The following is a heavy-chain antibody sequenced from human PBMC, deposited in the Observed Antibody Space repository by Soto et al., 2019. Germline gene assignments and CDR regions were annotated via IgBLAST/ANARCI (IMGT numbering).Heavy chain of an antibody. D-gene: IGHD3-22*01. CDR2: INPNSGGT. J-gene: IGHJ5*02. CDR1: GYTFTSYY. Sequence: ASVKVSCKASGYTFTSYYMLWVRQAPGQGLDWLGWINPNSGGTKSAQKLQGRVTMTTDTSTSTAYMELRSLRSDDTAVYYCARVRNYYDSSGYYFDWFDPWGQGTLVTVSS. CDR3: ARVRNYYDSSGYYFDWFDP. V-gene: IGHV1-2*02.